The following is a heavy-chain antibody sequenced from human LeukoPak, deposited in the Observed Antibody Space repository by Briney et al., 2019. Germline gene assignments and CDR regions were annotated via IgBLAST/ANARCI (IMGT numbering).Heavy chain of an antibody. V-gene: IGHV1-2*02. J-gene: IGHJ6*03. D-gene: IGHD6-13*01. CDR2: INPNTGDT. Sequence: ASVKVSCKASGYTFTAFYIYWVRQAPGQGLEWMGWINPNTGDTNYAQKFQGRVTMTGDTSISTAYMELSRLRSDDTAVYYCARYEAAAGAVDYYYYYYMDVWGKGTTVTVSS. CDR3: ARYEAAAGAVDYYYYYYMDV. CDR1: GYTFTAFY.